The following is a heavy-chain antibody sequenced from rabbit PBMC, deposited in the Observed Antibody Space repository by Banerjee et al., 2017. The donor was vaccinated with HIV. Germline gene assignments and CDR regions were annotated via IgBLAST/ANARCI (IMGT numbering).Heavy chain of an antibody. J-gene: IGHJ4*01. CDR1: GFDLSSYYY. V-gene: IGHV1S45*01. CDR2: IYVGSSGRT. D-gene: IGHD6-1*01. Sequence: QEQLEESGGDLVKPEGSLTLTCTASGFDLSSYYYMCWVRQAPGKGLEWIACIYVGSSGRTYYASWAKGRFTISKASSTVDLKMTSLTAADTATYFCARPYSGYGYAFNLWGQGTLVTVS. CDR3: ARPYSGYGYAFNL.